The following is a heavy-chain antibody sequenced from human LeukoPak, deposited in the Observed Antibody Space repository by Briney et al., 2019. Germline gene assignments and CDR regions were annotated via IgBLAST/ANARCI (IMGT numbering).Heavy chain of an antibody. CDR2: ISSSGSTI. V-gene: IGHV3-11*04. D-gene: IGHD4-17*01. CDR1: GFTFSDYY. CDR3: AKGARDGDYLVDY. J-gene: IGHJ4*02. Sequence: GGSLRLSCAASGFTFSDYYMSWIRQAPGKGLEWVSYISSSGSTIYYADSVKGRFTISRDNSKNTLYLQMNSLRAEDTAVYYCAKGARDGDYLVDYWGQGTLVTVSS.